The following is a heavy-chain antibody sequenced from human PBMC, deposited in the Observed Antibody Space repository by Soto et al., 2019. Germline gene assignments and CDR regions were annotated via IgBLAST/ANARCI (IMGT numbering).Heavy chain of an antibody. Sequence: KTSETLSLTCTVSGGSIYRSDYYWGWIRQPPGRGLEWIGNIDYNGVTYSNPSLKSRVTISRDTSKNQFSLKLTSVTAADTALYYCGKVLVGATGHTDSDSWGPGTLVTVSS. CDR3: GKVLVGATGHTDSDS. CDR1: GGSIYRSDYY. J-gene: IGHJ4*02. CDR2: IDYNGVT. V-gene: IGHV4-39*01. D-gene: IGHD2-15*01.